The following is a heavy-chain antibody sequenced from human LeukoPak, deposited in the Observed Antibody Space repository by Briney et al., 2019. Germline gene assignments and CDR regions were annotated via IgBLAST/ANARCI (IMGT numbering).Heavy chain of an antibody. Sequence: GGSLRLSCAASGLIFSSYAMSWVRQAPGKGLEWVSGIRNNGENTYYADSVKGRFTISRDNSKNTLYLQMNGLGAEDTAVYYCAKVGRADDYYFDYWGLGTLVTVSS. CDR2: IRNNGENT. J-gene: IGHJ4*02. D-gene: IGHD3-10*01. V-gene: IGHV3-23*01. CDR3: AKVGRADDYYFDY. CDR1: GLIFSSYA.